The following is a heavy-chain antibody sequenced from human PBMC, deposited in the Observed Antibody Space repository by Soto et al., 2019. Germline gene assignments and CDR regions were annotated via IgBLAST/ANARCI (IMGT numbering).Heavy chain of an antibody. V-gene: IGHV3-7*05. Sequence: TGGSLRLSCAASGFNFSSYWMSWVRQAPGKGLEWVANIKQDGSEKYYVDSVKGRFTISRDNAKNSLYLQMNSLRAEDTAVYYCAREAAADYYGMDVWGQGTTVTVSS. J-gene: IGHJ6*02. D-gene: IGHD6-13*01. CDR2: IKQDGSEK. CDR3: AREAAADYYGMDV. CDR1: GFNFSSYW.